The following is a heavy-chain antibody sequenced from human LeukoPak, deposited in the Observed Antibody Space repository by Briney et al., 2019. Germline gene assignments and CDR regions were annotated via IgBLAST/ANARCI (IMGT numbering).Heavy chain of an antibody. Sequence: ASLKVSCKASGGTFSSYAISWVRQAPGQGLEWMGRIIPIFGIANYAQKFQGRVTITADKSTSTAYMELSSLRSEDTAVYYCARTAPMSNYGSGSYYLDYWGQGTLVTVSS. CDR2: IIPIFGIA. J-gene: IGHJ4*02. CDR3: ARTAPMSNYGSGSYYLDY. D-gene: IGHD3-10*01. CDR1: GGTFSSYA. V-gene: IGHV1-69*04.